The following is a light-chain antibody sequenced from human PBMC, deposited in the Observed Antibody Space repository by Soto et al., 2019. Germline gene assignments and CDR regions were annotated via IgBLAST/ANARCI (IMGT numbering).Light chain of an antibody. V-gene: IGKV3-15*01. CDR2: GAS. Sequence: EIVMTQSPATLSVSPGERATLSCRASQSVSSNLAWYQQKPGQAPRLLIYGASTRATGIPARFSGSGSGTEFTLTIRSLQSEDLAVYYCQQYNSWPTLTFGGGTKVEIK. J-gene: IGKJ4*01. CDR1: QSVSSN. CDR3: QQYNSWPTLT.